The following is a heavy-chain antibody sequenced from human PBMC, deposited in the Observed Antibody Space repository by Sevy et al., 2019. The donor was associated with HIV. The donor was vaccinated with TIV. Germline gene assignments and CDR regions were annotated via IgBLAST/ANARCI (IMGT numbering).Heavy chain of an antibody. D-gene: IGHD6-13*01. Sequence: GGSLRLSCAASGLTFDDYGMSWVRQAPGKWLEWVANIKQDGSEKYYVDSVKGRFTISRDNAKNSLYLQMNSLRAEDSAVYYCARSKGGYSSSGYYYGMDVWGQGITVTVSS. V-gene: IGHV3-7*03. CDR2: IKQDGSEK. J-gene: IGHJ6*02. CDR1: GLTFDDYG. CDR3: ARSKGGYSSSGYYYGMDV.